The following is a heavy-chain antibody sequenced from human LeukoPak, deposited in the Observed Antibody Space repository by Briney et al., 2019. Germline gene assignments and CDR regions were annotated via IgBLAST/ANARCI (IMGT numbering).Heavy chain of an antibody. CDR3: ATSPVEMPTVFDY. CDR2: IFASGSA. CDR1: GGSVSNNNFY. Sequence: SETLSLTCIVSGGSVSNNNFYWNWIRQPAGKGLEWIGHIFASGSANDNPSLRSRVIISVDRSKNRFSLNLTSATPADTAIYYCATSPVEMPTVFDYWGQGILVTVSS. V-gene: IGHV4-61*09. J-gene: IGHJ4*02. D-gene: IGHD5-24*01.